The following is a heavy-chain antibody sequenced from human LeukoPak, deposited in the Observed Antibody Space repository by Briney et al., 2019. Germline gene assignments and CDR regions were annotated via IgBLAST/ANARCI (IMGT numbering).Heavy chain of an antibody. D-gene: IGHD2-15*01. V-gene: IGHV3-23*01. CDR2: ITDSGDGT. J-gene: IGHJ4*02. Sequence: GGSLRLSCAASGFTFSSYSMNWVRQAPGKGLEWVSSITDSGDGTYYADSVKGRFTISRDDSKNTLYLQMNSLRAEDTALYYCAKDSPVATRWGQGTLVTVSS. CDR1: GFTFSSYS. CDR3: AKDSPVATR.